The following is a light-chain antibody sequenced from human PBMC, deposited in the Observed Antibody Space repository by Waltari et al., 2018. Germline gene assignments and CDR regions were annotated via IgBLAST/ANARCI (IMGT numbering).Light chain of an antibody. CDR2: AAT. Sequence: EIVMTHSPGTLSLSPGERATLFCRAGQSVGTNLAWYQQRPGQAPRLLIHAATTTVPGSPARFSGGGSGTEFTRTINSLQSEDFAVYFCQQYSVWPYTFGQGTKLEI. CDR3: QQYSVWPYT. V-gene: IGKV3D-15*01. CDR1: QSVGTN. J-gene: IGKJ2*01.